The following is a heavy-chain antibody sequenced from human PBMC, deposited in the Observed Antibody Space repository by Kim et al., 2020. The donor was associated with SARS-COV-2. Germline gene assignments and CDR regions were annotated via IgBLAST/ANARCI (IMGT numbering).Heavy chain of an antibody. CDR3: TSRHEAGNRWL. D-gene: IGHD6-19*01. Sequence: GGSLRLSCAASGFTFSNAWMGWVRQAPGKGLEWLGRIKTKIEGGTREYAAPVQGRFTISRDDSENTVYLQMNSLKTDDTAVYYCTSRHEAGNRWLWGQGTLVTVSS. J-gene: IGHJ4*02. CDR1: GFTFSNAW. V-gene: IGHV3-15*01. CDR2: IKTKIEGGTR.